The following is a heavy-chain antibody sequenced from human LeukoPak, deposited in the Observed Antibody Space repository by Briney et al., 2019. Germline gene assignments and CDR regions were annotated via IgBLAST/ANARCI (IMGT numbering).Heavy chain of an antibody. CDR3: ARHSADVLSPHHFDY. CDR2: IYYTEST. Sequence: PSETLSLTCTVSGGSISSSSYYWGWIRQPPGKGLEWIGSIYYTESTYYNPSLKSRVTISVDTSKNQFSLKLSSVNAADTAFYYCARHSADVLSPHHFDYWGQGTLVTVSS. CDR1: GGSISSSSYY. J-gene: IGHJ4*02. V-gene: IGHV4-39*01. D-gene: IGHD3-16*02.